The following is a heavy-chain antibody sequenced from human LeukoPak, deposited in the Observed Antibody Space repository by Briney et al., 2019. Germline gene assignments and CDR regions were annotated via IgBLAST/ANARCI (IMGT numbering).Heavy chain of an antibody. CDR3: ARGFEAAAGTVWFDP. CDR2: IYYSGNT. V-gene: IGHV4-39*01. D-gene: IGHD6-13*01. Sequence: SETLSLTCTVSGVSISSSNSYWGWIRQPPGKGLEWIGSIYYSGNTYYNASLKSQVSISIDTSKNQFSLKLTSVTAADTAVYYCARGFEAAAGTVWFDPWGQGTLVTVSS. CDR1: GVSISSSNSY. J-gene: IGHJ5*02.